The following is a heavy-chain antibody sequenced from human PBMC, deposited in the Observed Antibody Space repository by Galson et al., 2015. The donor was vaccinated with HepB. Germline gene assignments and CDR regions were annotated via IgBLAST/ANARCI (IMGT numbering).Heavy chain of an antibody. V-gene: IGHV3-48*02. J-gene: IGHJ5*02. D-gene: IGHD2-2*02. CDR1: GFNFSSYS. Sequence: SLRLYCADSGFNFSSYSMNWARQAPRKGLELVSYISSSSSTIYYAASVKGRFTISSDNAKNSLYLQMNRLRDEDTAVYYCARGCSSTSCYTRFLGWFDPWGQGTLVTVSS. CDR2: ISSSSSTI. CDR3: ARGCSSTSCYTRFLGWFDP.